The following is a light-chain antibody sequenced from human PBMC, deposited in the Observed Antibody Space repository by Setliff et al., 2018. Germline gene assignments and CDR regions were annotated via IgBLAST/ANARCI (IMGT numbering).Light chain of an antibody. CDR1: SSDVGFYNY. CDR3: CSYADTYISV. CDR2: DVT. J-gene: IGLJ1*01. Sequence: QSALTQPPSASGSPGQSVTVSCTGTSSDVGFYNYVSWYQQHPGKAPKLIIYDVTKRPSGVPDRFSGSKSGNTASLTISGLQAEDEADYSCCSYADTYISVFGTGTKVTVL. V-gene: IGLV2-11*01.